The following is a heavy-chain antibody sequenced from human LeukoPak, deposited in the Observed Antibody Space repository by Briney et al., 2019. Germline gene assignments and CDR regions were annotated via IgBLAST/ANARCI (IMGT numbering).Heavy chain of an antibody. CDR3: ATQNYYASGSSRH. V-gene: IGHV3-23*01. CDR2: ISGGGDRT. Sequence: PGGSLRLSCAASGFTFSTYAMTWVRQAPGKWLEWVSGISGGGDRTYYADSVKGRFTISRDNSKNTLNLQLNSLRAEDTAVYYCATQNYYASGSSRHWGQGTLVTVSS. J-gene: IGHJ4*02. CDR1: GFTFSTYA. D-gene: IGHD3-10*01.